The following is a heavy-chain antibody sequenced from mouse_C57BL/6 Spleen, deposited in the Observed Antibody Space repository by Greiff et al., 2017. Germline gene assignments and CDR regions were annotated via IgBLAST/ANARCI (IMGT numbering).Heavy chain of an antibody. J-gene: IGHJ1*03. CDR3: TREDGNDVWYFDV. D-gene: IGHD2-2*01. CDR2: ISSGGDYT. Sequence: EVQLVESGEGLVKPGGSLKLSCAASGFTFSSYAMSWVRQTPEKRLEWVAYISSGGDYTYYADTVKGRFTISRDNARNTLYLQMSRLKSEDTAMYYCTREDGNDVWYFDVWGTGTTVTVSS. V-gene: IGHV5-9-1*02. CDR1: GFTFSSYA.